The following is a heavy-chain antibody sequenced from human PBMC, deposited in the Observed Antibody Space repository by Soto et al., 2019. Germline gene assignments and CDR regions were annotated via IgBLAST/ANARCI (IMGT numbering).Heavy chain of an antibody. CDR2: VYYTSST. J-gene: IGHJ4*02. CDR3: AGSVAVPVEHIDY. CDR1: GGSISGSY. Sequence: SETLSLTCSVSGGSISGSYWSWIRNSPGQGQDWLGFVYYTSSTNYSPSLRSRVRVSVDTSKTEISLRLSFVTATDTAVYFCAGSVAVPVEHIDYWGQGT. V-gene: IGHV4-59*01. D-gene: IGHD1-26*01.